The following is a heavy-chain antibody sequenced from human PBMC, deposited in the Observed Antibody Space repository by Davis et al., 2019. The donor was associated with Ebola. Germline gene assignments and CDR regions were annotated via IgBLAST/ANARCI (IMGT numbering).Heavy chain of an antibody. CDR1: GYTFTSYD. V-gene: IGHV1-8*01. D-gene: IGHD5-18*01. CDR3: ATKGAGGYPYGLDY. Sequence: AASVKVSCKASGYTFTSYDINWVRQATGQGLEWMGWMNPNSGNTGYAQKFQGRVTMSRDTSTSTVYMDVSSLRSEDTAIYYCATKGAGGYPYGLDYWGQGTLVTVSS. CDR2: MNPNSGNT. J-gene: IGHJ4*02.